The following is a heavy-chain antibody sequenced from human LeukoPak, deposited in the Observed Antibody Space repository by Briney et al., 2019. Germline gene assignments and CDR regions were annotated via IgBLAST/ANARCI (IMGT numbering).Heavy chain of an antibody. V-gene: IGHV3-7*05. CDR2: IKEDGTEI. Sequence: PGGSLRLSCAASGCTFSSYWMSWVRQAPGKGLEWVANIKEDGTEIYYVDSVKGRFTISRDNAKNSLYLQMSSLRAEDTAVYYCASQFWWAAVVGPALDCWGQGSLVTVSS. D-gene: IGHD6-19*01. CDR3: ASQFWWAAVVGPALDC. CDR1: GCTFSSYW. J-gene: IGHJ4*02.